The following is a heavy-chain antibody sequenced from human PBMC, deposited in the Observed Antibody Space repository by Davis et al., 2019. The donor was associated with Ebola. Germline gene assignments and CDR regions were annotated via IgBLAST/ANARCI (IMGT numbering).Heavy chain of an antibody. D-gene: IGHD2-2*01. CDR3: AKVGCSDTSCYYYGMDV. V-gene: IGHV3-23*01. CDR2: ISGSGDST. Sequence: GESLKISCTASRFAFSSYAMSWVRQAPGKGLEWVSVISGSGDSTHYADSVKGRFTISRDISKNTLYLQMNSLRVEDTAVYYCAKVGCSDTSCYYYGMDVWGQGTTVTVSS. J-gene: IGHJ6*02. CDR1: RFAFSSYA.